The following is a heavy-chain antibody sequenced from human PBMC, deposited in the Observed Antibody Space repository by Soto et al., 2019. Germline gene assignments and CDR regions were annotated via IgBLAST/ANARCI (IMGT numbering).Heavy chain of an antibody. Sequence: ASVKVSCKASGYNFKIYDINWEQHDTGQGLEWMGWMNPNSGNTDYAQKIQDRVTITRNTTISTAYKEHSTLRPEDTAAYNCASALGIKGFVLSYMFDPWGQGALVSV. CDR3: ASALGIKGFVLSYMFDP. CDR2: MNPNSGNT. D-gene: IGHD2-8*01. CDR1: GYNFKIYD. J-gene: IGHJ5*02. V-gene: IGHV1-8*01.